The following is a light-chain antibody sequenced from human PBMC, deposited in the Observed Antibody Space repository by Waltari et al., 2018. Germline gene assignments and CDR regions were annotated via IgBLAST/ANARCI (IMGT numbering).Light chain of an antibody. CDR1: HSNLGMNF. Sequence: QSVLTQPPAASETPGPRVTISSSGSHSNLGMNFLYWYQQLPGRAPKLLIYRNNQRPSGVPDRFSGSKYGTSASLAISGLRSEDEGVYYCAAWDESHYVFGPGTEVTVL. CDR3: AAWDESHYV. V-gene: IGLV1-47*01. J-gene: IGLJ1*01. CDR2: RNN.